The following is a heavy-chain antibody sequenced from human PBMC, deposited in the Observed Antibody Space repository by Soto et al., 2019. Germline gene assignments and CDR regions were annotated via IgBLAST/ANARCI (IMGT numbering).Heavy chain of an antibody. Sequence: EVQLVESGGDLVQPGGSLRLSCAASGFTFSSYWMNWVRQAPGKGLEWVASIKPDGSEKYYVDSVKGRFTISRDNAQRSLYLQMNSLRAEDAALFYCARGGFFSGAYHSYAFDVWGQGTVVTVSS. D-gene: IGHD3-10*01. CDR1: GFTFSSYW. V-gene: IGHV3-7*01. J-gene: IGHJ3*01. CDR3: ARGGFFSGAYHSYAFDV. CDR2: IKPDGSEK.